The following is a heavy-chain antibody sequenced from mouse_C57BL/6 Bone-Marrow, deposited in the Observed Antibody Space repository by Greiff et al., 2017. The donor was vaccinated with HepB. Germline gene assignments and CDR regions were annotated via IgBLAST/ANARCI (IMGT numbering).Heavy chain of an antibody. CDR1: GFTFTDYY. CDR3: ARSLYYDYDEGAMDY. V-gene: IGHV7-3*01. D-gene: IGHD2-4*01. Sequence: EVNVVESGGGLVQPGGSLSLSCAASGFTFTDYYMSWVRQPPGKALEWLGFIRNKANGYTTEYSASVKGRFTISRDNSQSILYLQMNALRAEDSATYYCARSLYYDYDEGAMDYWGQGTSVTVSS. CDR2: IRNKANGYTT. J-gene: IGHJ4*01.